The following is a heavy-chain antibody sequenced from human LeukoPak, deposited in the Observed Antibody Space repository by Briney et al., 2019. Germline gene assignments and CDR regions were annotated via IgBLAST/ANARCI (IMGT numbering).Heavy chain of an antibody. D-gene: IGHD3-10*01. V-gene: IGHV1-2*02. CDR3: ARDYYGSGNAPFDY. CDR1: GYTFTGYY. J-gene: IGHJ4*02. CDR2: INPNSGGT. Sequence: ASVKVSCKASGYTFTGYYMHWVRQAPGQGLEWMGWINPNSGGTNCAQKFQGRVTMTRDTSISTAYMELSRLRSDDTAVYYCARDYYGSGNAPFDYWGQGTLVTVSS.